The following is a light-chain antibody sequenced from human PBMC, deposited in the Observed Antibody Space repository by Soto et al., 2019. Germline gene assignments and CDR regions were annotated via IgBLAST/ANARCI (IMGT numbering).Light chain of an antibody. J-gene: IGKJ2*01. CDR1: QTISTY. CDR2: AAS. V-gene: IGKV1-39*01. CDR3: QHSFNIPYT. Sequence: DIQMTQSPSSLSASVGDRVTITCRASQTISTYLNWYQQNPGKAPKLLIYAASNLQSGVPSRFSGSGPGTDFTLTINSLQPEDFATYYCQHSFNIPYTFGQGTKLEIK.